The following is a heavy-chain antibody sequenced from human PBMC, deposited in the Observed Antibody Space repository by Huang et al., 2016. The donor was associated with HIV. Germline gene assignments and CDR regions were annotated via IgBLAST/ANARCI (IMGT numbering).Heavy chain of an antibody. CDR3: ARRFRVAAARKWFDP. V-gene: IGHV4-34*01. CDR1: GGSLSGYS. J-gene: IGHJ5*02. Sequence: QVQLQQWGAGLLKPSETLSLTCAVYGGSLSGYSRSWIRQSPAKGLEWVGEINDSGTTTYNPYLKSRVTIALDTSKNQFSLKLSSVTAADTAVYYCARRFRVAAARKWFDPWGQGILVTVSS. D-gene: IGHD6-13*01. CDR2: INDSGTT.